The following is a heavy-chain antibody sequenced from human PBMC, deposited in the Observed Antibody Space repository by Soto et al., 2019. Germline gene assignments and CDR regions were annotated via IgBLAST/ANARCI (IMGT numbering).Heavy chain of an antibody. CDR1: GFTVSSNY. J-gene: IGHJ6*02. CDR2: IYSGGST. CDR3: TRGLVDSSPPYTYHGMDV. V-gene: IGHV3-66*01. Sequence: GGSLRLSCAASGFTVSSNYMSWVRQAPGKGLEWVSVIYSGGSTYYADSVKGRFTISRDNSKNTLYLQMNSLRAEDTAVYYCTRGLVDSSPPYTYHGMDVWGQGTTVTVSS. D-gene: IGHD3-9*01.